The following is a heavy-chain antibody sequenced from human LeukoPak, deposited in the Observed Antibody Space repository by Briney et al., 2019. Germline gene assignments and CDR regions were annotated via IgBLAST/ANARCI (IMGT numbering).Heavy chain of an antibody. CDR1: GGSISSYY. J-gene: IGHJ4*02. Sequence: PSETLSLTCTVSGGSISSYYWSWIRQPPGKGLEWIGYIYYSGSTYYNPSLKSRVTISVDTSKNQFSLKLSSVTAADTAVYYCARICYYDSSGYYYDKYYFDYWGQGTLVTVSS. D-gene: IGHD3-22*01. CDR3: ARICYYDSSGYYYDKYYFDY. V-gene: IGHV4-30-4*02. CDR2: IYYSGST.